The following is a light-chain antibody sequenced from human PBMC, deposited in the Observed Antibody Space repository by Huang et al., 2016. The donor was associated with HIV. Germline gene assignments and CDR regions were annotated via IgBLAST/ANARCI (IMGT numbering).Light chain of an antibody. CDR3: QQRSNWPPWT. CDR2: DTS. J-gene: IGKJ1*01. CDR1: QSVSSD. V-gene: IGKV3-11*01. Sequence: EIVLTQSPATLYLSPGVRATLSCRASQSVSSDLAWYQQKPGQAPRLLIYDTSSRATGRPARFSGSGSGTDFTLTISSLEPEDFAVYYCQQRSNWPPWTFGQGTKVEIK.